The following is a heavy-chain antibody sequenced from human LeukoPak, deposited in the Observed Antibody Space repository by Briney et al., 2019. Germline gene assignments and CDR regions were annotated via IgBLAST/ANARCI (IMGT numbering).Heavy chain of an antibody. CDR1: GYTFTSYY. Sequence: ASVKVSCKASGYTFTSYYMHWARQAPGQGLEWMGIINPSGGSTSYAQKFQGRVTITADESTSTAYMELSSLRSEDTAVYYCATEVLRFLEWLGGYETKNYYYYYMDVWGKGTTVTVSS. D-gene: IGHD3-3*01. V-gene: IGHV1-46*01. CDR3: ATEVLRFLEWLGGYETKNYYYYYMDV. J-gene: IGHJ6*03. CDR2: INPSGGST.